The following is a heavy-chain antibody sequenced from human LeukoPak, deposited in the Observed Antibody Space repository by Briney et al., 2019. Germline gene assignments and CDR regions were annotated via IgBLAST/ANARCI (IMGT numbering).Heavy chain of an antibody. CDR1: GGSVGRSGFP. J-gene: IGHJ1*01. V-gene: IGHV4-39*01. Sequence: LGTPSPTSFFFGGSVGRSGFPLGWVPQPPREGVGGIGTIYYSGRTYYSPSLKSRVTMSVDPSNNQFSLNLRSVTAADTAVYYCARRRYYDGSGYLEWGQGTLLSVSS. CDR2: IYYSGRT. D-gene: IGHD3-22*01. CDR3: ARRRYYDGSGYLE.